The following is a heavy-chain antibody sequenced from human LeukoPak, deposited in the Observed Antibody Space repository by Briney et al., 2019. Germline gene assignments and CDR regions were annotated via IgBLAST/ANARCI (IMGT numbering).Heavy chain of an antibody. CDR3: ARLSGGIAAAVHYFDY. CDR2: IYYSGST. CDR1: GGSISSYY. V-gene: IGHV4-59*08. Sequence: SETLSLTCTVSGGSISSYYWSWIRQPPGKGLEWIGYIYYSGSTNYNPSLKGRVTISVDTSKNQFSLKLSSVTAADTAVYYCARLSGGIAAAVHYFDYWGQGTLVTVSS. D-gene: IGHD6-13*01. J-gene: IGHJ4*02.